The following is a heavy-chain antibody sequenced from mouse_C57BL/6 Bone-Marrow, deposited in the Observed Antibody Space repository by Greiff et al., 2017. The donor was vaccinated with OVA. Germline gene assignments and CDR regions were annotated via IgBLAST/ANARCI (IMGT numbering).Heavy chain of an antibody. J-gene: IGHJ2*01. CDR1: GFTFSDYG. Sequence: EVKLVESGGGLVKPGGSLKLSCAASGFTFSDYGMHWVRQAPEKGLEWVAYISSGSSTIYYADTVKGRFTISRDNAKNTLFLQMTSLRSGDTAMYYCARADEGGFDYWGKGTTLRVSS. CDR3: ARADEGGFDY. V-gene: IGHV5-17*01. CDR2: ISSGSSTI.